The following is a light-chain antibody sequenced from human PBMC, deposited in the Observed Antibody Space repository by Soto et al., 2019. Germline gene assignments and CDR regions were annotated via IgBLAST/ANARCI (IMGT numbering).Light chain of an antibody. J-gene: IGKJ5*01. V-gene: IGKV1-39*01. CDR1: QSISSY. Sequence: DIQMTQSPSSLSASVGDRVTITCRASQSISSYLNWYQQKPGKAPKLLIYAASSLQSGVPSRFSGSGSGTDFTLTINSLQPEDFATYYCQQSYSTPITFGQGTRL. CDR2: AAS. CDR3: QQSYSTPIT.